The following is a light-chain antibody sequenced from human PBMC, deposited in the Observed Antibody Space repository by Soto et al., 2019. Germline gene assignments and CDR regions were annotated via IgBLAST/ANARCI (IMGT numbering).Light chain of an antibody. Sequence: QSALTQPASVSGSPGQSITISCTGTSSDVGGYNYVSWYQQHPGKAPKLIIYEVSYRPSGVSNRFSGSKSGNTASLSISGLQAEDEADYYCSSYTFYTSYVFGTGTQLTVL. V-gene: IGLV2-14*01. CDR2: EVS. CDR3: SSYTFYTSYV. CDR1: SSDVGGYNY. J-gene: IGLJ1*01.